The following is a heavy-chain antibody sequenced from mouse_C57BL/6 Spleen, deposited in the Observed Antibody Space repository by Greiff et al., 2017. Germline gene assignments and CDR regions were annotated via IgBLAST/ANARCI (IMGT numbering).Heavy chain of an antibody. V-gene: IGHV5-16*01. CDR1: GFTFSDYY. J-gene: IGHJ1*03. CDR3: ARGGYYGSSYLYWYFDV. D-gene: IGHD1-1*01. CDR2: INYDGSST. Sequence: EVQRVESEGGLVQPGSSMKLSCTASGFTFSDYYMAWVRQVPEKGLEWVANINYDGSSTYYLDSLKSRFIISRDNAKNILYLQMSSLKSEDTATYYCARGGYYGSSYLYWYFDVWGTGTTVTVSS.